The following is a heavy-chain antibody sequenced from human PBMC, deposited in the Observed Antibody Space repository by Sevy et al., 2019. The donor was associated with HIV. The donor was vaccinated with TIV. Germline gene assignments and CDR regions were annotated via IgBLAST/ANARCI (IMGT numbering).Heavy chain of an antibody. D-gene: IGHD6-13*01. J-gene: IGHJ6*02. CDR1: GFTFSSYA. CDR2: ISGSGGST. V-gene: IGHV3-23*01. Sequence: GGSLRLSCAASGFTFSSYAMSWVRQAPGKGLEWVSAISGSGGSTYYADSVKGRFTISRDNSKNTLYLQMNSLRAEDTAVYYCAKDPNSGIAAAGTNNYYYYGMDVWGQGTTVTVSS. CDR3: AKDPNSGIAAAGTNNYYYYGMDV.